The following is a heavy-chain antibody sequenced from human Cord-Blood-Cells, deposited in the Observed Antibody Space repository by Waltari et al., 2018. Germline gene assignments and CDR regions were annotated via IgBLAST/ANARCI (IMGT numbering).Heavy chain of an antibody. CDR3: ATDLYSGSYYAFDI. J-gene: IGHJ3*02. CDR1: GYTLTELS. Sequence: QVQLVQSGAEVTKPGASVKVSCKVSGYTLTELSMHWLRLAPGKGLEWMGGFDPEDGETIYAQKFQGRVTMTEDTSTDTAYMELSSLRSEDTAVYYCATDLYSGSYYAFDIWGQGTMVTVSS. D-gene: IGHD1-26*01. CDR2: FDPEDGET. V-gene: IGHV1-24*01.